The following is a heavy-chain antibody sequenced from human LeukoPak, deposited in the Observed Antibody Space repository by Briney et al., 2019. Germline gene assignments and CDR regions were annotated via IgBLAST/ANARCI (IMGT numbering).Heavy chain of an antibody. CDR3: AREPPHDFWSGYYLGNAFDI. J-gene: IGHJ3*02. CDR2: IYHSGST. CDR1: GGSISSGGYS. V-gene: IGHV4-30-2*01. D-gene: IGHD3-3*01. Sequence: SSETLSLTCAVSGGSISSGGYSWSWIRQPPGKGLEWIGYIYHSGSTYYNPSLKSRVTISVDTSKNQFSLKLSSVTAADTAVYYCAREPPHDFWSGYYLGNAFDIWGQGTMVTVSS.